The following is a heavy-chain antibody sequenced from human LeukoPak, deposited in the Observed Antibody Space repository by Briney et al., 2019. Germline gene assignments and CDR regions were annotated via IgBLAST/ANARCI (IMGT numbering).Heavy chain of an antibody. Sequence: ASVKVSCKASGYTFTGYYMHWVRQAPGQGLEWMGWINPNSGGTNYAQKFQGRVTMTRDTSISTAYMDLSRLRSEDTAVYYCARGSRVVPAAMVDYYYYYYMDVWGKGTTVTVSS. V-gene: IGHV1-2*02. CDR1: GYTFTGYY. J-gene: IGHJ6*03. D-gene: IGHD2-2*01. CDR2: INPNSGGT. CDR3: ARGSRVVPAAMVDYYYYYYMDV.